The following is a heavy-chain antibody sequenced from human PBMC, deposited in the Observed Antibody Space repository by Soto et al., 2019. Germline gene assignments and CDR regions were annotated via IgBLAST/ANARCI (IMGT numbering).Heavy chain of an antibody. CDR3: ARDFVAGNGNWFDP. D-gene: IGHD6-19*01. Sequence: SETLSLTCTFSVVSISSYYWSWIRHPPGKGLEWIGYIYYSGSTNYNPSLKSRVTISVDTSKNQFSLKLSSVTAADTAVYYCARDFVAGNGNWFDPWGQGTLVHVSS. CDR1: VVSISSYY. J-gene: IGHJ5*02. CDR2: IYYSGST. V-gene: IGHV4-59*01.